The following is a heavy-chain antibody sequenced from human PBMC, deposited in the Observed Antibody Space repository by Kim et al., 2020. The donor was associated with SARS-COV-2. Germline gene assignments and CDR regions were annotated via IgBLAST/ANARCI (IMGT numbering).Heavy chain of an antibody. D-gene: IGHD3-3*01. Sequence: SETLSLTCAVYGGSFSGYYWSWIRQPPGKGLEWIGEINHSGSTNYNPSLKSRVTISVDTSKNQFSLKLSSVTAADTAVYYCARGPDFWSGYYHNWFDPWGQGTLVTVSS. CDR1: GGSFSGYY. J-gene: IGHJ5*02. CDR2: INHSGST. V-gene: IGHV4-34*01. CDR3: ARGPDFWSGYYHNWFDP.